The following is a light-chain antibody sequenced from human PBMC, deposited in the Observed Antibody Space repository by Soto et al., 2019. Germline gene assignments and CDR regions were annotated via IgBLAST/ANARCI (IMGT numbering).Light chain of an antibody. V-gene: IGKV1-6*01. CDR3: LQDYNYPRT. Sequence: AIQMTQSPSSLSASVGDRVTITCRASQGIRSDLGWYQQKPGKAPKLLIYAASSLQSGVPSRFSGSGSGTDFPLTISSLQPEDFATYYCLQDYNYPRTFGQGTKVEIK. CDR1: QGIRSD. J-gene: IGKJ1*01. CDR2: AAS.